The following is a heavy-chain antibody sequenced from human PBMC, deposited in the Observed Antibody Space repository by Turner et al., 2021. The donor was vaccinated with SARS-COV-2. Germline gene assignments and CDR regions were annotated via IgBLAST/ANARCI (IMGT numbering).Heavy chain of an antibody. J-gene: IGHJ6*02. CDR1: GFTFSRYV. Sequence: EVQLLESGGGLVQPGGSLSLSCAASGFTFSRYVMSWVRQAPGKGLEWVSAISGSGGSTYYADSVKGRFTISRDNSKKTLYLQMNSLRAEDTAVYYCAKDGGSGRPRGYYYYYGIDVWGQGTTVTVSS. D-gene: IGHD3-10*01. CDR2: ISGSGGST. CDR3: AKDGGSGRPRGYYYYYGIDV. V-gene: IGHV3-23*01.